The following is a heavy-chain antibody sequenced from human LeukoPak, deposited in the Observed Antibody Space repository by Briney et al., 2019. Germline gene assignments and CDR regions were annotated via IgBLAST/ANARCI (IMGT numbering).Heavy chain of an antibody. J-gene: IGHJ6*02. CDR2: INPSGGST. D-gene: IGHD6-13*01. Sequence: ASVKVSCKASGYTFTSYFMHWVRQAPGQGPEWMGIINPSGGSTSYAQKFQGRVTITRDTSASTAYMELSSLRSEDTAVYYCARDDTAAAGYYYGMDVWGQGTTVTVSS. CDR3: ARDDTAAAGYYYGMDV. CDR1: GYTFTSYF. V-gene: IGHV1-46*01.